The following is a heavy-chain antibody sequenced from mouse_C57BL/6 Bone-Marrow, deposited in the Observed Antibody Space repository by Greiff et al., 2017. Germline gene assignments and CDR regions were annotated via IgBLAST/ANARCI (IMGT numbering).Heavy chain of an antibody. V-gene: IGHV14-2*01. CDR1: GFNIKDSY. Sequence: EVQLQESGAELVKPGASVKLSCTASGFNIKDSYMHWVKQRTEQGLEWIGRIDPEDGETKYDPKFQGKATITADTSSNTAYLQLSSLTSEDTAVYYCAPLQWYPWFAYWGQGTLVTVSA. CDR3: APLQWYPWFAY. D-gene: IGHD2-1*01. CDR2: IDPEDGET. J-gene: IGHJ3*01.